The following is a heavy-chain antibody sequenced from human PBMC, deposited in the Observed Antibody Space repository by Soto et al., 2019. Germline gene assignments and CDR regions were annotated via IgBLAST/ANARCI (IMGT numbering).Heavy chain of an antibody. CDR2: IYYSGST. CDR1: GGSISSGDYY. V-gene: IGHV4-30-4*01. Sequence: QVQLQESGPGLVKPSQTLSLTCTVSGGSISSGDYYWSWIRQPPGKGLEWIGYIYYSGSTYYNPSLTSRVTISVDTSKNQFSLKLSAGTAADTAVYYCARRVPSNYYDSSGLDAFDIWGQGTMVTVSS. CDR3: ARRVPSNYYDSSGLDAFDI. J-gene: IGHJ3*02. D-gene: IGHD3-22*01.